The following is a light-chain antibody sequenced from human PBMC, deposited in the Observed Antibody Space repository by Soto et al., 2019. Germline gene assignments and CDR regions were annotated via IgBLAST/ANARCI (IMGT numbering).Light chain of an antibody. CDR1: QSVSSNY. J-gene: IGKJ1*01. CDR3: QQYGSSPRT. V-gene: IGKV3-20*01. CDR2: GAS. Sequence: EIVLTQSPGTLSLSPGERATLSCRASQSVSSNYLSWYQQKPGQAPRLLIYGASSRYTGIPDRLSGSGSGTDFTLTINRLEPEDFAVYYCQQYGSSPRTFGQGTKVDIK.